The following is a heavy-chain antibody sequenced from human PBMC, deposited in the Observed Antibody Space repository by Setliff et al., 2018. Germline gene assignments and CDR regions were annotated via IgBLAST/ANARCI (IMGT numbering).Heavy chain of an antibody. CDR2: IIPFLAKA. J-gene: IGHJ5*02. Sequence: SVKVSCKASGVTFSRYAISWVRQAPGQGLEWMGGIIPFLAKANYAQKYQGRVTMTRDTSISIAYMELSRLRSDDTAVYYCARDQGGCSGGSCYFWFDPWGQGTLVTVSS. CDR3: ARDQGGCSGGSCYFWFDP. D-gene: IGHD2-15*01. V-gene: IGHV1-69*10. CDR1: GVTFSRYA.